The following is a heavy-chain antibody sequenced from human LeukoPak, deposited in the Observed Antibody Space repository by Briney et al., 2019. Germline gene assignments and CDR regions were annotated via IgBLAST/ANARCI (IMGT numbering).Heavy chain of an antibody. CDR3: AKGGSGWSYLDY. D-gene: IGHD6-19*01. CDR2: ISGVDGKT. CDR1: GFTFSSYA. J-gene: IGHJ4*02. V-gene: IGHV3-23*01. Sequence: PGGSLRLSCAASGFTFSSYARNWVRQAPGKGLEWVLGISGVDGKTYYAESVKGRFTISSDSSKNTLYLQMNSLRAEDTAVYYCAKGGSGWSYLDYWGQGALVTVSS.